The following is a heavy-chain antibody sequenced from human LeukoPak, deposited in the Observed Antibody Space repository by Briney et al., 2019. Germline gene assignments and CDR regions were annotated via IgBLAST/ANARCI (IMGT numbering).Heavy chain of an antibody. CDR1: GGSISSYY. Sequence: SETLSLTCTVSGGSISSYYRSWIRQFPGKGLEWIGYIYYSGSTSYNPSLKSRVSISVDMSKNQFSLKLSSVTAADTAVYYCARQNYSNSLFDYWGQGTLVTVSS. CDR3: ARQNYSNSLFDY. CDR2: IYYSGST. D-gene: IGHD6-13*01. V-gene: IGHV4-59*08. J-gene: IGHJ4*02.